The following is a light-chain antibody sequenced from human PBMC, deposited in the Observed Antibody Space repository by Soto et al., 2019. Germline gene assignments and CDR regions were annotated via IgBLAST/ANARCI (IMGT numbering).Light chain of an antibody. V-gene: IGKV3-15*01. CDR3: QQYDKWPHT. CDR2: YAS. CDR1: QNLSRN. J-gene: IGKJ2*01. Sequence: EVVMTQSPVTLSVSPGERATLSCRASQNLSRNLAWYQQQPGQAPRLLIFYASTRATGIPARFSGSGSGTDFTLTISSLQSEDFAVYFCQQYDKWPHTFGLGTKLEIK.